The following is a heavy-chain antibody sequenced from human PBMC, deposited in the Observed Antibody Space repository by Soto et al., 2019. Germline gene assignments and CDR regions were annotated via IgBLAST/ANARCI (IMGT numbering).Heavy chain of an antibody. CDR3: AKDRERFLEWSHTAFDD. V-gene: IGHV3-30*18. Sequence: GGSLRLSCAASGFTFSSYGMHWVRQAPGKGLEWVAVISYDGSNKYYADSVKGRFTISRDNSKNTLYLQMNSLRAEDTAVYYCAKDRERFLEWSHTAFDDWGQGTLVTVS. D-gene: IGHD3-3*01. CDR1: GFTFSSYG. J-gene: IGHJ4*02. CDR2: ISYDGSNK.